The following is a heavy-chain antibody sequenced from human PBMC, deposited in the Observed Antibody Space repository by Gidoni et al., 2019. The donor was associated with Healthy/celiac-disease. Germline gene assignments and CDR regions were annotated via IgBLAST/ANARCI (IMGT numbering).Heavy chain of an antibody. CDR2: IYHSGST. D-gene: IGHD3-9*01. CDR1: GGSISSSNW. Sequence: QVQLQESGPGLVKPSGTLSLTCAVSGGSISSSNWWSWVRQPPGKGLEWLGEIYHSGSTNYNPSLKSRVTISVDKSKNQFSLKLSSVTAADTAVYYCAKINYDILTGYYKAFDYWGQGTLVTVSS. CDR3: AKINYDILTGYYKAFDY. V-gene: IGHV4-4*02. J-gene: IGHJ4*02.